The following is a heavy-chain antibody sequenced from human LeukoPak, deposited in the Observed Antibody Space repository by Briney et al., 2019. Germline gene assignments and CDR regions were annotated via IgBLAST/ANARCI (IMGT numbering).Heavy chain of an antibody. CDR1: GFTFSSLA. CDR2: ISGSGGST. J-gene: IGHJ4*02. Sequence: GGSLRLSCAASGFTFSSLAMSWVRQAPGRGLEWVSAISGSGGSTDHAAPVKGRFTISRDDSKNTLYLQMNSLKTEDTAVYYCVTDLVIKGYFDYWGQGALVTVSS. V-gene: IGHV3-23*01. CDR3: VTDLVIKGYFDY. D-gene: IGHD2-21*01.